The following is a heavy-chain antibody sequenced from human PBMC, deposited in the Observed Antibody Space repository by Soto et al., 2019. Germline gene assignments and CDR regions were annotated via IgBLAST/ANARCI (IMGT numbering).Heavy chain of an antibody. CDR3: ARDLKSITIFGVVTSGYYYYGMDV. V-gene: IGHV3-21*01. Sequence: GGSLRLSCAASGFTFSSYSMNWVRQAPGKGLEWVSSISSSSSYIYYADSVKGRFTISRDNAKNSLYLQMNSLRAEDTAVYYCARDLKSITIFGVVTSGYYYYGMDVWGQGTTVTVSS. J-gene: IGHJ6*02. CDR1: GFTFSSYS. CDR2: ISSSSSYI. D-gene: IGHD3-3*01.